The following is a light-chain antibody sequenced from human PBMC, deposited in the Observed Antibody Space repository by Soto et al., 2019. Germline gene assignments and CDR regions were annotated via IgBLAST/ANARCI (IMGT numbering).Light chain of an antibody. V-gene: IGKV3-20*01. CDR3: QQYRSWPRT. Sequence: TVLRQSPGTLCLCAGARATLSWRASQSVSSSYLAWYQQKPGQAPRLLIYGASSRATGIPDRFSGSGSGTEFTLTITSLRPEDFGVYYCQQYRSWPRTVGQGTKVEIK. J-gene: IGKJ1*01. CDR2: GAS. CDR1: QSVSSSY.